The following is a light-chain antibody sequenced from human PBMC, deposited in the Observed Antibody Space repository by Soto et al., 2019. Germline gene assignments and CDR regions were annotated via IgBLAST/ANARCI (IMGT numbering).Light chain of an antibody. Sequence: EIVLTQSPATLSLSPGERATLSCRASPSVSSYLAWYQQNPGQAPRLLIYDASNRATGIPARFSGSGSGTDFTLTISSLEPEDFALYYCQQRSNSYTFGQGTKLEIK. CDR1: PSVSSY. J-gene: IGKJ2*01. V-gene: IGKV3-11*01. CDR3: QQRSNSYT. CDR2: DAS.